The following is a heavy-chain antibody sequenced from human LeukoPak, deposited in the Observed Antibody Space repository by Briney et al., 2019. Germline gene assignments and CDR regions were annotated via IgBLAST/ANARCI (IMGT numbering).Heavy chain of an antibody. CDR1: GYIFTRYD. J-gene: IGHJ3*02. CDR2: MNPNTGNT. D-gene: IGHD3-22*01. Sequence: ASVKVSCKASGYIFTRYDINWVRQATGQGLEWMGWMNPNTGNTGYAQKFQGRVTITTDESTSTAYMELSSLRSEDTAVYYCARAAPDYYDSSGKAFRGAPLVNAFDIWGQGTMVTVSS. CDR3: ARAAPDYYDSSGKAFRGAPLVNAFDI. V-gene: IGHV1-8*01.